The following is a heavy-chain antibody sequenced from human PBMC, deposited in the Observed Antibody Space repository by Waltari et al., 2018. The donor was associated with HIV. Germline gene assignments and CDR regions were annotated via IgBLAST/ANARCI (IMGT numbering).Heavy chain of an antibody. CDR2: INTKTGNP. J-gene: IGHJ4*02. Sequence: QVQLVQSGPELKKPGPSVKVSCKASGSTLTNYAMNLVRQAPGQGLEWVGWINTKTGNPTYAQGFTGRFVFSLDTSVSTTYLQISSLKAEDTAVYYCARGPGRSLDYWGQGTLVTVSS. CDR3: ARGPGRSLDY. CDR1: GSTLTNYA. D-gene: IGHD3-10*01. V-gene: IGHV7-4-1*02.